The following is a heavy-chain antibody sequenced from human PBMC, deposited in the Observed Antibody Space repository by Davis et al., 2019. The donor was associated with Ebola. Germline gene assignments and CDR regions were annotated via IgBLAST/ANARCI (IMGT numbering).Heavy chain of an antibody. D-gene: IGHD3-3*02. CDR2: IWFDGTRE. J-gene: IGHJ4*02. V-gene: IGHV3-33*08. CDR1: GFTISNYY. CDR3: ARDRSFGSLDF. Sequence: PGGSLRLSCAASGFTISNYYMSWVRQAPGKGLEWVALIWFDGTRENYADSVKGRFTISRDDSKNTLALQMNGLRDEDTAIYYCARDRSFGSLDFGGQGTPVTVSS.